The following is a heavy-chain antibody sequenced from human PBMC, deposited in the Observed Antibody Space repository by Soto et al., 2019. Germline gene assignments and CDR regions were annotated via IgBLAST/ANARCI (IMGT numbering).Heavy chain of an antibody. CDR2: INHSGST. D-gene: IGHD6-13*01. Sequence: QVQLQQWGAGLLKPSETLSLTCAVYGGSFSGYYWSWIRQPPGKGLEWIGEINHSGSTNYNPSLKSRVTISVDTSKNQFSLKLSSVTAADTAVYYCARGPRYSSSWCTVDYWGQGTLVTVSS. CDR1: GGSFSGYY. CDR3: ARGPRYSSSWCTVDY. J-gene: IGHJ4*02. V-gene: IGHV4-34*01.